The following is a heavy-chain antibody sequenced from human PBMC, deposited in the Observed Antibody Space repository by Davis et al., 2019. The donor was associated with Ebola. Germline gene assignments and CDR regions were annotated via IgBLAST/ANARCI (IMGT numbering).Heavy chain of an antibody. D-gene: IGHD2-2*01. J-gene: IGHJ4*02. CDR2: IYYSGST. CDR3: ASLGYCSSTSCYGGLDY. V-gene: IGHV4-61*01. CDR1: GGSVSSGSYY. Sequence: GSLRLSCTVSGGSVSSGSYYWSWIRQPPGKGLEWIGYIYYSGSTNYNPSLKSRVTISVDTSKNQFSLKLSSVTAADTAVYYCASLGYCSSTSCYGGLDYWGQGTLVTVSS.